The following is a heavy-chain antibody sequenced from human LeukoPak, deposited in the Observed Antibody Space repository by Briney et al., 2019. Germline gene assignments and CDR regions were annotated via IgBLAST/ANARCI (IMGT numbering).Heavy chain of an antibody. V-gene: IGHV1-18*01. D-gene: IGHD1-26*01. Sequence: KLQGRVTMTTDTSTTTAYMELRSLRSDDTAVYYCATSSGSYTGFDYWGQGTLVTVSS. J-gene: IGHJ4*02. CDR3: ATSSGSYTGFDY.